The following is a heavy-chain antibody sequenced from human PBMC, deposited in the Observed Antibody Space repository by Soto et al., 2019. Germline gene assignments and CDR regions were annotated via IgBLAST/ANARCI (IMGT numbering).Heavy chain of an antibody. Sequence: GASVKVSCKASGYTFTGYYMHWVRQAPGQGLEWMGWINPNSGGTNYAQKFQGRVTMTRDTSISTAYMELSRLRSDGTAVYYCARRCSGGSCYLLDFDYCGQGPLVTVYS. D-gene: IGHD2-15*01. CDR1: GYTFTGYY. J-gene: IGHJ4*02. V-gene: IGHV1-2*02. CDR3: ARRCSGGSCYLLDFDY. CDR2: INPNSGGT.